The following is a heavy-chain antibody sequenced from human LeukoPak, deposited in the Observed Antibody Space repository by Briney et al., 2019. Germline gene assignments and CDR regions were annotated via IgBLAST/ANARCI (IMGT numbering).Heavy chain of an antibody. CDR2: INHNGNVN. V-gene: IGHV3-7*03. J-gene: IGHJ6*02. CDR1: GFTFSSFW. D-gene: IGHD3-16*01. CDR3: ARGGGLDV. Sequence: GGSLRLSCAASGFTFSSFWMNWARQAPGKGLEWVASINHNGNVNYYVDSVRGRFTISRDNAKNSLYLQMSNLRAEDTAVYFCARGGGLDVWGQGATVTVSS.